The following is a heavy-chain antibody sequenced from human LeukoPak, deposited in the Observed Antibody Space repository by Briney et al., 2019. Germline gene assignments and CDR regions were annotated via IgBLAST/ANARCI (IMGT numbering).Heavy chain of an antibody. CDR2: IKHDGSEK. CDR3: ASGPLSSGWSKV. Sequence: GGSLRLSCAASGFIFTNYFTSWVRQAPGKGLEWVASIKHDGSEKYYVDSVRGRFTISRDNTMNSLYLQMSSLRAEDTAVYYCASGPLSSGWSKVWGQGTLVTVSS. J-gene: IGHJ4*02. D-gene: IGHD6-19*01. CDR1: GFIFTNYF. V-gene: IGHV3-7*03.